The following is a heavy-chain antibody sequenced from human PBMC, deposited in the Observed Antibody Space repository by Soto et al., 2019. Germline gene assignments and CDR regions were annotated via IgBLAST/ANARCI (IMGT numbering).Heavy chain of an antibody. CDR3: AKAPRGSCSGATCYPFDY. Sequence: EVQLLESGGVLVQPGGSLRLSCAASGFTFSSYAMNWVRQAPGKGLEWVSSIVGNSGSTYYADSVRGRFTISRDNSKNALYPQMSSLRVEDTAVYYCAKAPRGSCSGATCYPFDYWGHGTLVTVYS. V-gene: IGHV3-23*01. J-gene: IGHJ4*01. CDR2: IVGNSGST. D-gene: IGHD2-15*01. CDR1: GFTFSSYA.